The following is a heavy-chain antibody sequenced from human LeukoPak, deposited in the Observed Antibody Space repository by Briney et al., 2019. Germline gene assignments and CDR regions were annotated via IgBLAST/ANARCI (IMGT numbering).Heavy chain of an antibody. J-gene: IGHJ4*02. CDR3: VRIRGLGLFDY. V-gene: IGHV6-1*01. CDR1: GDSVSNNIAS. Sequence: SQTPSPTSAISGDSVSNNIASWGWIRHSPSRGLEWLGRTYYRSQWFDDYARSLRSRITINPDRSKKQFALQLTSVTPEDTAVYYCVRIRGLGLFDYWGQGTLVTVSS. D-gene: IGHD1-26*01. CDR2: TYYRSQWFD.